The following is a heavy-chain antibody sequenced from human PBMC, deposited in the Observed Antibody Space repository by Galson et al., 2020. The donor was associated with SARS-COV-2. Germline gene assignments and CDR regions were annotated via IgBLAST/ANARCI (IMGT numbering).Heavy chain of an antibody. CDR2: IYCSGST. CDR1: GGSISSSSYY. V-gene: IGHV4-39*07. D-gene: IGHD2-15*01. J-gene: IGHJ6*02. Sequence: SETLSLTCTVSGGSISSSSYYWGWIRQPPGKGLEWIGSIYCSGSTYYNPSLKSRVTISVDTSKNQFSLKLSSVTAADTAVYYCAREVVAYPSLYYYYGMDVWGQGTTVTVSS. CDR3: AREVVAYPSLYYYYGMDV.